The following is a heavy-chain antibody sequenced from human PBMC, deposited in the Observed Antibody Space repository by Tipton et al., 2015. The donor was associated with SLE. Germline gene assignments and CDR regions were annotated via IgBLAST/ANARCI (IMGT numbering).Heavy chain of an antibody. Sequence: SLRLSCAASGFTFSSYEMNWVRQAPGKGLEWVSYISSSGSTIYYADSVKGRFTISRDNAKNSLYLQMNSLRAEDTSVYYCARVAVVVPAAYYWGQGTLVTVSS. D-gene: IGHD2-2*01. J-gene: IGHJ4*02. CDR1: GFTFSSYE. CDR2: ISSSGSTI. V-gene: IGHV3-48*03. CDR3: ARVAVVVPAAYY.